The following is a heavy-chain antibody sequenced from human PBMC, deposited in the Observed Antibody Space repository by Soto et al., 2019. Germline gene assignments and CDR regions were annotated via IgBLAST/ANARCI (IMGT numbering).Heavy chain of an antibody. J-gene: IGHJ3*02. D-gene: IGHD4-17*01. CDR2: LYAGGAT. CDR1: GFSVSANY. Sequence: EVQLVESGGGLIQPGGSLRLSCAASGFSVSANYMNWVRQAPGKGLQWVSLLYAGGATFYADSVKGRFTISRDSSKNTRDRQMDSLRFEDTAVDYCATKRTNDYGDPHDALDSGGEGTVVSVSS. V-gene: IGHV3-53*01. CDR3: ATKRTNDYGDPHDALDS.